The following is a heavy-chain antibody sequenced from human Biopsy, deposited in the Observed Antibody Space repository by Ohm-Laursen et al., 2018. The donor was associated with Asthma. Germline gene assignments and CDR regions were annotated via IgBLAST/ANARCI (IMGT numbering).Heavy chain of an antibody. CDR3: VRHQYSSSWSTFDY. V-gene: IGHV4-39*01. CDR1: GDSFTYPGYY. J-gene: IGHJ4*02. Sequence: SETLSLTCSVSGDSFTYPGYYWGWIRQPQGKGMEWIGSMYHSGSPYYHPSLKSRATISVDTSKNQLSLKMSSVTAADTAVYFCVRHQYSSSWSTFDYWGQGALVTVSS. D-gene: IGHD3-22*01. CDR2: MYHSGSP.